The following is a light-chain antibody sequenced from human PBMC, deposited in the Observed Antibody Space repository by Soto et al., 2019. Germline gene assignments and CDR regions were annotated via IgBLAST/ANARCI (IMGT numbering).Light chain of an antibody. Sequence: EILCAHCPGKLALSPGERATLSCRASQSVSSSYLAWYQQKPGQTPRLLIYGASSRATGIPDRFSGSGSGTDFTLTISRLEPEDFAVYDCQQYRTFGQGTKV. CDR1: QSVSSSY. CDR3: QQYRT. CDR2: GAS. J-gene: IGKJ1*01. V-gene: IGKV3-20*01.